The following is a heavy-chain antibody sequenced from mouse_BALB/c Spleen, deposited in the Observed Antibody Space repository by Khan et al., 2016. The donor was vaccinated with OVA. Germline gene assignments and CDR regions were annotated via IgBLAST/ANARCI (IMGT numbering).Heavy chain of an antibody. D-gene: IGHD2-14*01. J-gene: IGHJ2*01. V-gene: IGHV3-2*02. Sequence: EVQLQESGPGLVKPSQSLSLTCTVSGYSFTTDYAWYWLRQLPGNQLEWMGFISYSGNTKYTPSLNSRIPITRDTSKNQFFLQLKSVTSEDTARYYCARVDRGAFDYWGQGTTLTVSS. CDR2: ISYSGNT. CDR1: GYSFTTDYA. CDR3: ARVDRGAFDY.